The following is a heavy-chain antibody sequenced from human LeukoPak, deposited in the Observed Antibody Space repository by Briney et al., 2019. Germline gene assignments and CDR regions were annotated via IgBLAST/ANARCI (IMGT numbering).Heavy chain of an antibody. J-gene: IGHJ4*02. CDR2: IYSGGST. Sequence: GGSLRLSCAASGFTVSSNYMSWVRQAPGKGLEWVSVIYSGGSTYYADSVKGRFTISRDNSKNTLYLQMNSLRAEDTAVYYRARSRTRIGVVDYWGQGTLVTVSS. V-gene: IGHV3-66*01. CDR3: ARSRTRIGVVDY. D-gene: IGHD2/OR15-2a*01. CDR1: GFTVSSNY.